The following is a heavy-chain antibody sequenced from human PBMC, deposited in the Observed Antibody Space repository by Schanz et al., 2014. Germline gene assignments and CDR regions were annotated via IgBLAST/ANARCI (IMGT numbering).Heavy chain of an antibody. Sequence: QVQLAESGGGVVQPGRSLRLSCATSGLNFDYYGMNRVRQAPGKGLEWVANIGYDGSEKYYVDSVKGRFTISRDNSKDTLYLQMSGLTPEDTAVYYCARGPIPIQGVPMDFWGQGTLVTVSS. CDR2: IGYDGSEK. D-gene: IGHD3-10*01. CDR1: GLNFDYYG. CDR3: ARGPIPIQGVPMDF. V-gene: IGHV3-33*01. J-gene: IGHJ4*02.